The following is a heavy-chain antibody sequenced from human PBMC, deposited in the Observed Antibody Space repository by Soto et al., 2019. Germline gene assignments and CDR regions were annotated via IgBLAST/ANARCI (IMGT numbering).Heavy chain of an antibody. Sequence: QVQLQESGPGLVKPSETLSLTCAVSGDSIISYYCMWIRQPPGKGLESIGYLYYGRSSNYNPSLKSRVTWFVHTSTNPCSLTLRSMTAAATAVYSCALRSMPGVPEHWGQVTVVTVSS. CDR1: GDSIISYY. V-gene: IGHV4-59*01. CDR3: ALRSMPGVPEH. J-gene: IGHJ4*02. D-gene: IGHD3-3*01. CDR2: LYYGRSS.